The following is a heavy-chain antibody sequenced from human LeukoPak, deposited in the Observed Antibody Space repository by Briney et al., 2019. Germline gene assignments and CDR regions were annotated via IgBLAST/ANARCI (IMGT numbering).Heavy chain of an antibody. D-gene: IGHD3-22*01. J-gene: IGHJ4*02. V-gene: IGHV3-23*01. CDR2: ISGSGGST. CDR1: GFTFSSYA. CDR3: AKVDSSGYYPYYFDY. Sequence: GGSLRLSCAAYGFTFSSYAMSWVRQAPGKGLEWVSAISGSGGSTYYADSVKGRFTISRDNSKNTLYLQMNSLRAEDTAVYYCAKVDSSGYYPYYFDYWGQGTLVTVSS.